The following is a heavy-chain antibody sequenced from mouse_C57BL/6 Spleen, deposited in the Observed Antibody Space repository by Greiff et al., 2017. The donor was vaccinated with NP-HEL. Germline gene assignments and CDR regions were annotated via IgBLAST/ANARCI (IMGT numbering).Heavy chain of an antibody. J-gene: IGHJ3*01. V-gene: IGHV7-3*01. CDR3: ARSSLLAY. D-gene: IGHD6-2*01. Sequence: EVKLVESGGGLVQPGGSLSLSCAASGFTFTDYYMSWVRQPPGKALEWLGFIRNKANGYTTEYSASVKGRFTISRDNSQSILYLQMNAVRAEDSATYYCARSSLLAYWGQGTLVTVSA. CDR1: GFTFTDYY. CDR2: IRNKANGYTT.